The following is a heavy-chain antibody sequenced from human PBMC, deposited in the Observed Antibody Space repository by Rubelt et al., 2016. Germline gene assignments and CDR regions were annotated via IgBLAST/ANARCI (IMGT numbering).Heavy chain of an antibody. D-gene: IGHD6-13*01. J-gene: IGHJ4*02. V-gene: IGHV1-24*01. CDR1: GYTFTELS. CDR3: GRVISGVEYSSSWHFDY. CDR2: FDPEDGET. Sequence: QIQLVQSGAEVKKPGASVKVSCKVSGYTFTELSMHWVRQAPGKGLEWTGGFDPEDGETMYAQRFQGRVTMSTEPSTSTAYRELRSLRADETAGYYCGRVISGVEYSSSWHFDYWGQGTLVTVSS.